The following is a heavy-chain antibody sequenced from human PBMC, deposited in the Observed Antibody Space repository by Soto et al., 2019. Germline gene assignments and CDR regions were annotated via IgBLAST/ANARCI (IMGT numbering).Heavy chain of an antibody. V-gene: IGHV3-53*02. Sequence: VETGGGLIQPGGSLRLSCAVSGFSVTANYMGWVRQTAGKGLEWVAVVFTGGLTLYSDSVRGRFTISRDISTNYLDLQMSSRRAENTTTYSCHGYGVWRRGTMVIV. CDR2: VFTGGLT. D-gene: IGHD2-15*01. CDR3: HGYGV. CDR1: GFSVTANY. J-gene: IGHJ3*01.